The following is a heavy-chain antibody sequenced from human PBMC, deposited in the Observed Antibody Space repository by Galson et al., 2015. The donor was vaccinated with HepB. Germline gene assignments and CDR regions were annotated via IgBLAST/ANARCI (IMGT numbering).Heavy chain of an antibody. V-gene: IGHV3-21*01. CDR3: ARVAYYDGSGYPFDY. D-gene: IGHD3-22*01. CDR2: ISDSSTYI. J-gene: IGHJ4*02. Sequence: SLRLSCAASGFTFSSYSFNWVRQAPGRGLEWVASISDSSTYIFYADSVKGRFTISRDDAKNSLYLHMNSLRAEDAAVYYCARVAYYDGSGYPFDYWGQGTLVTVSS. CDR1: GFTFSSYS.